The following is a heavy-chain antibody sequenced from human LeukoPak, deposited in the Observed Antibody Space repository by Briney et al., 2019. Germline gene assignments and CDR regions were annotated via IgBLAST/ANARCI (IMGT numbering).Heavy chain of an antibody. CDR1: GFTFSSYS. J-gene: IGHJ4*02. CDR2: ISDSGCVI. D-gene: IGHD2-21*01. Sequence: GGSLRLSCAASGFTFSSYSMNWVRQAPGKGLEGVSYISDSGCVIWYADSVKGRFTISRDNAKNSLHLQMSNLRAEDTAVYHCARDSSYSFDYWGQGALVTVSS. CDR3: ARDSSYSFDY. V-gene: IGHV3-48*01.